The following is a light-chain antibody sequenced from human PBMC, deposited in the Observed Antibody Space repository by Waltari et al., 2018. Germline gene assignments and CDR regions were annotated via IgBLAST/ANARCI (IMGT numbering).Light chain of an antibody. CDR1: QSVSYSPDNKNY. Sequence: DVVMTQSPDSLAVSLGERATINCKSTQSVSYSPDNKNYLAWFQQKPGQPPKLLIYWASTRESGVPDRFTGSGSGTEFTLTINSLQAEDVAVYYCQQYYIAPWTFGQGSKVEIK. J-gene: IGKJ1*01. CDR3: QQYYIAPWT. V-gene: IGKV4-1*01. CDR2: WAS.